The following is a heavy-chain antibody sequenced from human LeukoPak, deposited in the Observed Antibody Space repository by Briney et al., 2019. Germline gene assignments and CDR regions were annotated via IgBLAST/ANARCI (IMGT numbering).Heavy chain of an antibody. CDR1: GFTFSSYE. V-gene: IGHV3-48*03. D-gene: IGHD2-15*01. J-gene: IGHJ6*04. Sequence: GGPLRLSCAASGFTFSSYEMNWVRQAPGQGLEWVAYISSTGNTVHYAGSVKGRFTISRDNAKNSLYLQMNRLRAEDAAVYYCTKETPQMDVWGKGTTVTVSS. CDR3: TKETPQMDV. CDR2: ISSTGNTV.